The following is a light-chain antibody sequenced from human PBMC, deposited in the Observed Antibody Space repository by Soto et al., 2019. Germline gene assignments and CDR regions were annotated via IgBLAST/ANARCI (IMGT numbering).Light chain of an antibody. J-gene: IGKJ3*01. CDR3: QQFNSYTFT. CDR1: QGISSA. CDR2: DAS. V-gene: IGKV1-13*02. Sequence: AIQLTQSPSSLSASVGDRVTITCRASQGISSALAWYQQKPGKARKLLIYDASSLESGVPSRFSGSGSGTDFTLTISSLQPEDFATYYCQQFNSYTFTFGPGTKVDIK.